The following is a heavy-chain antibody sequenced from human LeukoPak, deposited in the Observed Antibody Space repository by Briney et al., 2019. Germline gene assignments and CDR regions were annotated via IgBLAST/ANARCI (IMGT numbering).Heavy chain of an antibody. V-gene: IGHV3-23*01. D-gene: IGHD1-26*01. CDR1: GFTFSSYA. CDR2: ISGSGGST. Sequence: GGSLRLSCAASGFTFSSYAMSWVRQAPGKGLEWVSAISGSGGSTYYADSVKGRFTISRDNSKNTLYLQMNSLRAEDTAVYYCARYAHPLIVGATYWFDPWGQGTLVTVSS. CDR3: ARYAHPLIVGATYWFDP. J-gene: IGHJ5*02.